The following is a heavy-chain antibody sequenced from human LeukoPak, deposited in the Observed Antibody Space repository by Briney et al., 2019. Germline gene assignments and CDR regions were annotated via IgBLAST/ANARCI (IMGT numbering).Heavy chain of an antibody. CDR3: ARGGRYDFLITPDY. J-gene: IGHJ4*02. Sequence: GGSLRLSCAASGFTFSSYWMPWVRQAPGKGLVWVSRINSDGSSTSYADSVKGRFTISRDNAKNTLYLQMYSLRAEDTAVYYCARGGRYDFLITPDYWGQGTLVTVSS. V-gene: IGHV3-74*01. D-gene: IGHD3-3*01. CDR2: INSDGSST. CDR1: GFTFSSYW.